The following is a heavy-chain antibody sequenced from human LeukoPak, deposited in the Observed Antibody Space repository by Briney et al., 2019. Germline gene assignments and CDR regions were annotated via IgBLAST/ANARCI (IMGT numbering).Heavy chain of an antibody. CDR2: ISSSGSTI. CDR3: AKEGNPNYYDSSGDPFDI. J-gene: IGHJ3*02. D-gene: IGHD3-22*01. CDR1: GFTFSDYY. V-gene: IGHV3-11*01. Sequence: GGSLRLSCAASGFTFSDYYMSWIRQAPGKGLEWVSYISSSGSTIYYADSVKGRFTISRDNAKNSLYLQMNSLRAEDTAVYYCAKEGNPNYYDSSGDPFDIWGQGTMVTVSS.